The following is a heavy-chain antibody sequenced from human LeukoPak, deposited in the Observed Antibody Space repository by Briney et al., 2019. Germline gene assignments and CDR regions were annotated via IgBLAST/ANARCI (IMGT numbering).Heavy chain of an antibody. J-gene: IGHJ4*02. Sequence: ASVKVSCKASGYTFTSYDINWVRQATGQGLEWMGWVSTYTTKSKFAQKFQDRITMTTDTSTNTAYMELRPLTSDDTAIYYCVRELGQVAANPLFDHWGRGTLVTVSS. CDR1: GYTFTSYD. V-gene: IGHV1-18*01. D-gene: IGHD6-13*01. CDR3: VRELGQVAANPLFDH. CDR2: VSTYTTKS.